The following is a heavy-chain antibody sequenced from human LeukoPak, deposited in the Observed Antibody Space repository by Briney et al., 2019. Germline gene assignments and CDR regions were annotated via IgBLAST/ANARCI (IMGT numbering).Heavy chain of an antibody. V-gene: IGHV3-21*01. Sequence: GGSLRLSCAASGFTFSSYSMNWVRQAPGKGLEWVSSISSSSSYIYYADSVKGRFTISRDNAKNSLYLQMNSLRAEDTAVYYCARKSAYDYVWGSYRPTGFGFDYWGQGTLVTVSS. J-gene: IGHJ4*02. D-gene: IGHD3-16*02. CDR1: GFTFSSYS. CDR3: ARKSAYDYVWGSYRPTGFGFDY. CDR2: ISSSSSYI.